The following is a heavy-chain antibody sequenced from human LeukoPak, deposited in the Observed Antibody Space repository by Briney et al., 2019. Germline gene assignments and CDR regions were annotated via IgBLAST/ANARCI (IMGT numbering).Heavy chain of an antibody. CDR3: ARDGFMTYAFDI. Sequence: GGSLRLSCSASGFTFSSYWMSWVRQAPGKGLEWMANIKQDGSVQNYVDSVKGRFTISRDNAKDSLFLQLNNLRAEDTAVYFCARDGFMTYAFDIWGQGTKVTVSP. CDR1: GFTFSSYW. CDR2: IKQDGSVQ. V-gene: IGHV3-7*01. D-gene: IGHD2-2*03. J-gene: IGHJ3*02.